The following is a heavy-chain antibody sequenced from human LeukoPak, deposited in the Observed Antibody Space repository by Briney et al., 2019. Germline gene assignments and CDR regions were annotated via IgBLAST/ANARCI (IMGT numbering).Heavy chain of an antibody. V-gene: IGHV4-34*01. J-gene: IGHJ6*02. CDR2: INHSGST. D-gene: IGHD6-19*01. Sequence: PSETLSLTCAVYGGSFSGYYWSWIRQPPGKGLEWIGEINHSGSTNYNPSLKSRVTISVDTSQNQFSLKLSSVTAADTAVYYCARGTHSGWYGYYYYGMDVWGQGTTVTVSS. CDR3: ARGTHSGWYGYYYYGMDV. CDR1: GGSFSGYY.